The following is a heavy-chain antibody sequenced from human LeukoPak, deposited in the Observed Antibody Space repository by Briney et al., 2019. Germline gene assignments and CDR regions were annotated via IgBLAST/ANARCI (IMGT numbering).Heavy chain of an antibody. CDR3: ARVNGYCSSISCFLDY. CDR2: IIPIFGTA. CDR1: GGTFSSHV. J-gene: IGHJ4*02. Sequence: VASVKVSCKTSGGTFSSHVISWVRQAPGQGLGWMGGIIPIFGTANYAQKFQGRVTITADKFTNKVYMELSSLRSDDTAIYFCARVNGYCSSISCFLDYWGQGTLVTVSS. V-gene: IGHV1-69*06. D-gene: IGHD2-2*01.